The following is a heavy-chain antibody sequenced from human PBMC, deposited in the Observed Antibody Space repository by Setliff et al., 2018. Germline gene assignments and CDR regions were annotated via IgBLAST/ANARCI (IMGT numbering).Heavy chain of an antibody. Sequence: SETLSLTCTVSGGSISSSSYYWGWIRQPPGKGLELIGTVYYSGSTYYLPSLKSRVTISVDMSKNQFSLDLTSVTAAETALYYCASLRSDYCTSAGCYGYYFEYWGRGTLVTVSS. CDR1: GGSISSSSYY. CDR2: VYYSGST. D-gene: IGHD2-2*01. CDR3: ASLRSDYCTSAGCYGYYFEY. J-gene: IGHJ4*02. V-gene: IGHV4-39*01.